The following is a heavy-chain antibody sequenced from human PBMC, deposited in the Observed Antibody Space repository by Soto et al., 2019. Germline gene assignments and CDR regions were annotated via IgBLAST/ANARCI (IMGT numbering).Heavy chain of an antibody. CDR1: GFTFDSYA. Sequence: GGSLRLSCAASGFTFDSYAMHWDRQAPGKGLEWVAVMSFDGSNKYYADSVKGRFTISRDNSKNTLYLQMDSLRAEDTAVYYCARKLGTTSVYGMDVWGQGTTVTVSS. V-gene: IGHV3-30-3*01. CDR3: ARKLGTTSVYGMDV. J-gene: IGHJ6*02. D-gene: IGHD1-1*01. CDR2: MSFDGSNK.